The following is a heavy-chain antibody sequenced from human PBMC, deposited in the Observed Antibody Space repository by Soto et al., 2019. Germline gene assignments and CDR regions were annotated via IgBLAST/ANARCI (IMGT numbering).Heavy chain of an antibody. J-gene: IGHJ6*02. CDR3: ARSRGYSYGYPYYYYGMDV. D-gene: IGHD5-18*01. V-gene: IGHV4-34*01. CDR2: INHSGST. CDR1: GGSFSGYY. Sequence: SETLSLTCAVYGGSFSGYYWSWIRQPPGKGLEWIGEINHSGSTNYNPSLKSRVTISVDTSKNQFSLKLSSVTAADTAVYYCARSRGYSYGYPYYYYGMDVWGQGTTVTV.